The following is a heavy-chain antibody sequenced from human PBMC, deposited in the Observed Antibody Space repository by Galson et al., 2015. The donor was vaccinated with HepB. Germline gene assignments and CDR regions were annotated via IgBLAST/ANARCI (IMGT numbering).Heavy chain of an antibody. J-gene: IGHJ3*02. CDR1: GYTFSGYY. Sequence: SVKVSCKASGYTFSGYYLHWVRQAPGQGLEWMGWLNPNSGGTEYAQKFQGRVTMTRDTSIKTAYMELDTLTSDDTAVYFCARVFYNWNNGAFHIWGQGTMVTVSS. D-gene: IGHD1-20*01. CDR2: LNPNSGGT. V-gene: IGHV1-2*02. CDR3: ARVFYNWNNGAFHI.